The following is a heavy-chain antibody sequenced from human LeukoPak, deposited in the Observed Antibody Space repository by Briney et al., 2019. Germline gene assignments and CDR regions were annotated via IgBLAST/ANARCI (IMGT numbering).Heavy chain of an antibody. CDR2: ISWNSGSI. J-gene: IGHJ4*02. CDR1: GFTFDDYA. D-gene: IGHD1-26*01. Sequence: GGSLRLSCAASGFTFDDYAMHWVRQAPGKGLEWASGISWNSGSIGYADSVKGRFTISRDNAKNSLYLQMNSLRAEDMALYYCAKDKGSGSYYGLDYWGQGTLVTVSS. V-gene: IGHV3-9*03. CDR3: AKDKGSGSYYGLDY.